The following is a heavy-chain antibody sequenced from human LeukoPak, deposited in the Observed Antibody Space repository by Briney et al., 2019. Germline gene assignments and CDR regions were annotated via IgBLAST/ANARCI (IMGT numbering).Heavy chain of an antibody. CDR3: ATFYDSSGYGDY. J-gene: IGHJ4*02. D-gene: IGHD3-22*01. CDR2: IYYSGST. Sequence: SETLSLTCTVSGGSISSYYWSWIRQPPGKGLEWIGYIYYSGSTNYNPSLKSRVTISVDTSKNQFSLKLSSVTAADTAVYYCATFYDSSGYGDYWGQGTLVTVSS. CDR1: GGSISSYY. V-gene: IGHV4-59*01.